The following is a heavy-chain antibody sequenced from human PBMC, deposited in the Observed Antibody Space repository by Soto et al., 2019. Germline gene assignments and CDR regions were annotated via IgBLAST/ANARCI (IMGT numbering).Heavy chain of an antibody. V-gene: IGHV3-23*01. CDR2: ISGSGNSA. CDR3: AKANPPYFYYGLDV. D-gene: IGHD7-27*01. Sequence: GGSLRLSCAASGFTFNSFSMTWVRQAPGKGLEWVSAISGSGNSAYYADSVKGRFTISRDNSKETLNLQMTSLRVDDTAVYYCAKANPPYFYYGLDVWGQGTTVTVSS. J-gene: IGHJ6*02. CDR1: GFTFNSFS.